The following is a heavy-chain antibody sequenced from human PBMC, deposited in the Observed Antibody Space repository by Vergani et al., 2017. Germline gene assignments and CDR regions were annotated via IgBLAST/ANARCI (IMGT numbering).Heavy chain of an antibody. D-gene: IGHD1-26*01. V-gene: IGHV3-33*01. CDR3: ARDQVVATNWDFDL. Sequence: QVQLVESGGGVVQPGRSLRLSCAASGFTFSSYGMHWVRQAPGKGLEWVAVIWYDGSNKYYADSVKGRFTISKDNSKNTLYLQMNSLRAEDTAVYYCARDQVVATNWDFDLWGRGTLVTVSS. CDR2: IWYDGSNK. J-gene: IGHJ2*01. CDR1: GFTFSSYG.